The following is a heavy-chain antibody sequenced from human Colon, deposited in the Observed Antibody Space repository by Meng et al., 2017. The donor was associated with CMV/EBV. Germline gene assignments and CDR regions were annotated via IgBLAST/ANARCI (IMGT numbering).Heavy chain of an antibody. V-gene: IGHV1-2*02. CDR3: PRDGIRGVFFFDY. CDR2: IDANSGGT. CDR1: GFTFTGHY. Sequence: QVQLVQSGAEVKEPGASVKVSCKASGFTFTGHYMHWVRQAPGQGLEWMGWIDANSGGTNYAQKFQGRLTMTRDTSISTVYMELNRLRSDDTAVYFCPRDGIRGVFFFDYWGQGTLVTVSS. D-gene: IGHD1-14*01. J-gene: IGHJ4*02.